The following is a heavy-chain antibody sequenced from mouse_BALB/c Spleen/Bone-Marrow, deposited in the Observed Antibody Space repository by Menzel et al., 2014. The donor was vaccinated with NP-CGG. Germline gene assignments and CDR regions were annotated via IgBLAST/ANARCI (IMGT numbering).Heavy chain of an antibody. CDR1: GYSITSDYA. Sequence: EVQLQESGPGLVKPSQSLSLTCTVTGYSITSDYAWNWIRQFPGNKLEWMGYISYSGSTGYNPSLKSRISITRDTSKNQFFLQLNSVTTEDTATYYCARWTRGFAYWGQGTLVTVSA. CDR3: ARWTRGFAY. J-gene: IGHJ3*01. V-gene: IGHV3-2*02. CDR2: ISYSGST.